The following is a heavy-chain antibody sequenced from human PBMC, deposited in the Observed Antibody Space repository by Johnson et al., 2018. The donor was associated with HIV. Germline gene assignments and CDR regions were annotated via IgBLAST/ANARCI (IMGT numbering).Heavy chain of an antibody. Sequence: QVLLVESGGGVVQPGRSLRLSCAASGFTFSNYAMHWVRQAPGKGLEWVAVISYDGSNKYYADSVKGRFTISRDNSKNTLNLQMNSLRAEDTAVYYCARDSPRRVGEPDGFDIWGQGTMVTISS. CDR2: ISYDGSNK. CDR3: ARDSPRRVGEPDGFDI. V-gene: IGHV3-30*04. D-gene: IGHD1-26*01. CDR1: GFTFSNYA. J-gene: IGHJ3*02.